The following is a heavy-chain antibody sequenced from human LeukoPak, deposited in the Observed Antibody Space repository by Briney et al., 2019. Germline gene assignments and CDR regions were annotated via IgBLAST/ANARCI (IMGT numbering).Heavy chain of an antibody. CDR1: GGSFSGYY. J-gene: IGHJ3*02. D-gene: IGHD6-19*01. CDR2: IYTSGST. Sequence: TSETLSLTCAVYGGSFSGYYWSWIRQPAGKGLEWIGRIYTSGSTNYNPSLKSRVTMSVDTSKNQFSLRLSSVTAADTAVYYCARDRGWLVKGDAFDIWGQGTMVTVSS. V-gene: IGHV4-4*07. CDR3: ARDRGWLVKGDAFDI.